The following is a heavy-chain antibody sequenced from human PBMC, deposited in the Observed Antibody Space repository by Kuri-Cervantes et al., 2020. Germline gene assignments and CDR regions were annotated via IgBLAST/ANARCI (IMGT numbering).Heavy chain of an antibody. Sequence: ASVKVSCKASGYTFSSYDISWVRQAPGQGLEWMGWISGYSGDTNYTQKLQGRVAMTTDTSMRTAYMELRSLRSADTAVYYCARCSRTWYPLNFDYWGQGTLVTVSS. CDR2: ISGYSGDT. CDR1: GYTFSSYD. J-gene: IGHJ4*02. D-gene: IGHD6-13*01. V-gene: IGHV1-18*01. CDR3: ARCSRTWYPLNFDY.